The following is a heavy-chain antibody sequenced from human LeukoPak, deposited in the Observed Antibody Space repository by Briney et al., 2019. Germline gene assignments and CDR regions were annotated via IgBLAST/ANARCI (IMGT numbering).Heavy chain of an antibody. J-gene: IGHJ4*02. Sequence: ASVKVSCKASGYTFTSYYLHWVRQAPGQGLEWMGIINPSAGSTSYVQKFQGRVTMTRDTSTSTVYMELSSLRSEDTAVYYCARKGDIAVAGLVLDHWGQGTLVTVSS. CDR2: INPSAGST. V-gene: IGHV1-46*01. CDR3: ARKGDIAVAGLVLDH. D-gene: IGHD6-19*01. CDR1: GYTFTSYY.